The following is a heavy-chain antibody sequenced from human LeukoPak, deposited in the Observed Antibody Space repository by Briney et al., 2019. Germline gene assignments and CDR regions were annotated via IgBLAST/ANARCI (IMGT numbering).Heavy chain of an antibody. J-gene: IGHJ3*02. CDR1: GGSISSNSYY. CDR2: IYYSGSP. CDR3: ARSGQQLLFAFDI. V-gene: IGHV4-39*02. Sequence: SETLSLTCTVSGGSISSNSYYWGWIRQPPGKGLEWIGSIYYSGSPYYNPSLKSRVTISVDTSNNHFSLKLNSVTAADTAVYECARSGQQLLFAFDIWGQGTMATVSS. D-gene: IGHD6-13*01.